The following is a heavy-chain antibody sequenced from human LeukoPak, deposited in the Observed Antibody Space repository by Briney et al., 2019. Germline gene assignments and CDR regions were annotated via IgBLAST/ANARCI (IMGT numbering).Heavy chain of an antibody. CDR1: RFTFSSYG. V-gene: IGHV3-30*02. J-gene: IGHJ4*02. CDR2: IRDDGGIK. CDR3: AKHRGYSYCSY. D-gene: IGHD5-18*01. Sequence: PGGSLRLSCVASRFTFSSYGMHCVRQAPGKGLEWVSFIRDDGGIKYYADSVKGRFTISRDNSKNTLCLQMNSLRTEDTAVYYCAKHRGYSYCSYWGQGTLVTVPS.